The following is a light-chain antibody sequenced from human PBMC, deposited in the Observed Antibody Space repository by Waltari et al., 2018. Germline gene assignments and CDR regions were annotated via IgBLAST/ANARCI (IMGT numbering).Light chain of an antibody. V-gene: IGKV1-5*03. CDR3: QQYDNSWT. Sequence: DIQMTQSPSTLSASVGDRVSMTCRTSQSIDNWLAWYQQKPGKAPKLLIAKTSRLETGVPSRFSGSGSGTEFNLTITTLQPDDFATYYCQQYDNSWTFGQGTKVEIK. CDR1: QSIDNW. J-gene: IGKJ1*01. CDR2: KTS.